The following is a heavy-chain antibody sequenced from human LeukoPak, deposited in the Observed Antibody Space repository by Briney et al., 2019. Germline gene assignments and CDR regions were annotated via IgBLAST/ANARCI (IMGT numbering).Heavy chain of an antibody. J-gene: IGHJ4*02. CDR2: ISSSGSTI. V-gene: IGHV3-11*04. CDR1: GFTFDDYG. Sequence: PGGSLRLSCAASGFTFDDYGMSWVRQAPGKGLEWVSYISSSGSTIYYADSVKGRFTISRDNAKNSLYLQMNSLRAEDTAVYYCARVGYYYDSSGYYYGDYFDYWGQGTLVTVSS. D-gene: IGHD3-22*01. CDR3: ARVGYYYDSSGYYYGDYFDY.